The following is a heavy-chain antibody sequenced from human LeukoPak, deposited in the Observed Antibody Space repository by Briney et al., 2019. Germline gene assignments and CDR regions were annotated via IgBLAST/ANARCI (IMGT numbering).Heavy chain of an antibody. Sequence: ASVKVSCKASGYTLTSYYMHWVRQAPGQGLEWMGIINPSGGSTSYAQKFQGRVTMTRDTSTSTVYMELSSLRSEDTAVYYCARDRGRSSGWYNGFDYWGQGTLVTVSS. CDR1: GYTLTSYY. CDR3: ARDRGRSSGWYNGFDY. V-gene: IGHV1-46*01. D-gene: IGHD6-19*01. J-gene: IGHJ4*02. CDR2: INPSGGST.